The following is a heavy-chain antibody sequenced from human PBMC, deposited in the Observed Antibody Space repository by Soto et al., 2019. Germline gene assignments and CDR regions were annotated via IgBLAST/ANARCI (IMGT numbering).Heavy chain of an antibody. CDR3: AKDISEGTVTNAFDP. J-gene: IGHJ5*02. CDR1: GFTFSSYG. Sequence: QVQLVESGGGVVQPGRSLRLSCAASGFTFSSYGMHWVRQAPGKGLEWVAVISYDGSNKYYADSVKGRFTISRDNSKNTLYLQMNSLRAEDTAVYYCAKDISEGTVTNAFDPWGQGTLVTVSS. D-gene: IGHD4-17*01. V-gene: IGHV3-30*18. CDR2: ISYDGSNK.